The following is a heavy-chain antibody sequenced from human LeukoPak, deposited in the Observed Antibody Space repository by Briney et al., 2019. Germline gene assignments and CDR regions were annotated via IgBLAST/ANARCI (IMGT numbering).Heavy chain of an antibody. D-gene: IGHD5-24*01. J-gene: IGHJ3*02. Sequence: ASVKVSCKASGYTFTNYYMHWVRQAPGQGLEWMGLINPGGGNTNYAQNFQGRVTMTRDTSTSTVYMELSSLRSEDTAIYYCARIRDGYNDAYDIGGQGTVVTVPS. CDR3: ARIRDGYNDAYDI. CDR2: INPGGGNT. CDR1: GYTFTNYY. V-gene: IGHV1-46*01.